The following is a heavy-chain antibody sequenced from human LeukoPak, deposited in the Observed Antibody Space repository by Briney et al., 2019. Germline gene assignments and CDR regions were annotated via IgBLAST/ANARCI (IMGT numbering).Heavy chain of an antibody. J-gene: IGHJ4*02. D-gene: IGHD2/OR15-2a*01. CDR2: INSDGSWT. V-gene: IGHV3-74*01. CDR1: GSYW. CDR3: VSFYETY. Sequence: GGSLRLSCAASGSYWMHWVRQAPGKGLVWVSHINSDGSWTSYADSVRGRFTISKDNAKNTVYLQMNNLRAEDTAVYYCVSFYETYWGRGTLVTVSS.